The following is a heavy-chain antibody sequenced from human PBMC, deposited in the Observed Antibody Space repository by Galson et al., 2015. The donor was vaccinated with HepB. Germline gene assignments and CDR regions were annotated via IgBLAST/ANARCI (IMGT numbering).Heavy chain of an antibody. CDR2: IRSKVNNYAT. J-gene: IGHJ5*02. Sequence: SLRLSCAGSGFTFSGSAMHWVRQASGKGLEWVGRIRSKVNNYATEYVASVKGRFAISRDDSGNTAYLQMNSLKTEDTAAYYCCRHLAGGPATWGQGTLVTVSS. CDR1: GFTFSGSA. D-gene: IGHD3-10*01. V-gene: IGHV3-73*01. CDR3: CRHLAGGPAT.